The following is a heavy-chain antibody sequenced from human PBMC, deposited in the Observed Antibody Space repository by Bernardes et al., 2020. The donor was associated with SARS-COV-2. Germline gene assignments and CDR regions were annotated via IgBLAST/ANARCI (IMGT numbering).Heavy chain of an antibody. V-gene: IGHV4-39*01. CDR3: ARQHLGGVTIFGVVTTDRYFDY. CDR1: GGSIPSSNYY. J-gene: IGHJ4*02. Sequence: SETLSLTCTVSGGSIPSSNYYWGWIRQPTGKGLEWIGSIYYSGSTYYNPSLKSRVTISVDTSKNQFSLKLSSVTAADTAVYYCARQHLGGVTIFGVVTTDRYFDYWGQGTLVTGSS. D-gene: IGHD3-3*01. CDR2: IYYSGST.